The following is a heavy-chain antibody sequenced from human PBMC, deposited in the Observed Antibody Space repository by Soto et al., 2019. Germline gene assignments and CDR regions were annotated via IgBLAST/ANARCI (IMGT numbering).Heavy chain of an antibody. CDR3: ARSSMVPVDYWDF. V-gene: IGHV4-59*11. J-gene: IGHJ6*01. D-gene: IGHD2-8*01. CDR2: IYDSGST. Sequence: PPDTTSLPSSFSGYSPKNHYWAWIRHSPGKGLEWIGNIYDSGSTNYSPALKSRVSMSVDTSKNLFSLKMNSVTAADTAVYYCARSSMVPVDYWDFWG. CDR1: GYSPKNHY.